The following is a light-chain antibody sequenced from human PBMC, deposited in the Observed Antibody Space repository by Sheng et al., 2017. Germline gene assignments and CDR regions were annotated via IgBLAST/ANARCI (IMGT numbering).Light chain of an antibody. V-gene: IGLV1-40*01. CDR2: NNS. J-gene: IGLJ1*01. CDR3: QSYDSSLSGFV. CDR1: GSNIGAGYD. Sequence: QSVLPQPPSVSGAPGQRVTISCTGSGSNIGAGYDVHWYQQVPGTAPKLLISNNSNRPSGVPDRFSGSKSGTSASLAITGLQAEDEADYYCQSYDSSLSGFVFGTGTKVTV.